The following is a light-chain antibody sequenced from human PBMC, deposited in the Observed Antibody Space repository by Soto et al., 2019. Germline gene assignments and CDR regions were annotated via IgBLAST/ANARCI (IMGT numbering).Light chain of an antibody. J-gene: IGKJ2*01. CDR3: QQYTTYPYT. CDR2: DAS. CDR1: QXVXXW. Sequence: DIQXXXSPSXXXASVGDRXTXXXXXSQXVXXWLAWYQQKPGKAPNLLIYDASRLQSGIPSRFSGSGSGTEFTLTISSLQPDDFATYYCQQYTTYPYTFGQGTKLEIK. V-gene: IGKV1-5*01.